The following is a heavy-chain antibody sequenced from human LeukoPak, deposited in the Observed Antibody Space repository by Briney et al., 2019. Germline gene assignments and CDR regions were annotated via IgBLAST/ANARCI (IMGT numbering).Heavy chain of an antibody. J-gene: IGHJ4*02. CDR3: ASHYKTTGSNPQPDY. CDR2: IYSGGST. D-gene: IGHD4-11*01. V-gene: IGHV3-53*05. Sequence: GGSLRLSCAASGFTVSSNYMSWVRQAPGKGLEWVSVIYSGGSTYYADSVKGRFTISRDNSKNTLYLQMNSLRAEDTALYYCASHYKTTGSNPQPDYWGQGTLVTVSS. CDR1: GFTVSSNY.